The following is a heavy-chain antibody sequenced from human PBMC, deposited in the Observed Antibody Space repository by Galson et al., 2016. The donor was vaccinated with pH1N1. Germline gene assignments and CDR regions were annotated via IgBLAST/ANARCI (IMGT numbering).Heavy chain of an antibody. CDR2: IYTSGST. Sequence: SLTCTVSGGSISSGSYYWSWIRQPAGKGLEWIGYIYTSGSTYYNPSLKSRVTMSVDTSKNQFSLKLTSVTAAATAVYYCARGLAVAGTFCFDSWGQGTLVTVSS. V-gene: IGHV4-61*09. D-gene: IGHD6-19*01. CDR3: ARGLAVAGTFCFDS. J-gene: IGHJ4*02. CDR1: GGSISSGSYY.